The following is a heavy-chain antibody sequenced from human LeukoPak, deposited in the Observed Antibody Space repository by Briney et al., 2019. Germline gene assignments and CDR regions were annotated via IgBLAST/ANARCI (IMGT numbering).Heavy chain of an antibody. CDR2: ISSSSSYI. CDR3: ARDPKTGYSSGWYDFQQVPLSNDY. CDR1: GFTFSSYS. Sequence: GGSLSLSCAASGFTFSSYSMNWVRQAPGKGLEWVSSISSSSSYIYYADSVKGRFTISRDNAKNSLYLQMNSLRAEDTAVYYCARDPKTGYSSGWYDFQQVPLSNDYWGQGTLVTVSS. V-gene: IGHV3-21*01. D-gene: IGHD6-19*01. J-gene: IGHJ4*02.